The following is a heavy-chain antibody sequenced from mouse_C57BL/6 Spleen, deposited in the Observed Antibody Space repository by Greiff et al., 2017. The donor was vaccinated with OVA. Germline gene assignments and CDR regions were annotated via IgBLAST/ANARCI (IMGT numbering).Heavy chain of an antibody. D-gene: IGHD1-1*02. J-gene: IGHJ3*01. CDR3: TRGGTMEFAY. CDR2: IDPETGGT. V-gene: IGHV1-15*01. CDR1: GYTFTDYE. Sequence: QVQLQQSGAELVRPGASVTLSCKASGYTFTDYEMHWVKQTPVHGLEWIGAIDPETGGTAYNQKFKGKAILTADKSSSTAYMELRSLTSEDSAVYYCTRGGTMEFAYWGQGTLVTVSA.